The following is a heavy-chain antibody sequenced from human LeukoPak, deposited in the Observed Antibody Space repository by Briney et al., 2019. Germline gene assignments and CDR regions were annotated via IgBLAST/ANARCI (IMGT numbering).Heavy chain of an antibody. J-gene: IGHJ4*02. Sequence: GGSLRLSCAASGFTFSSYAMSWVRQAPGKGLEWVSAISGPAGSWDYADSVKGRFTISRDNSKNTLYLQMNSLRAEDTAVYYCARDINWVGGYWGQGTLVTVSS. CDR2: ISGPAGSW. V-gene: IGHV3-23*01. D-gene: IGHD7-27*01. CDR3: ARDINWVGGY. CDR1: GFTFSSYA.